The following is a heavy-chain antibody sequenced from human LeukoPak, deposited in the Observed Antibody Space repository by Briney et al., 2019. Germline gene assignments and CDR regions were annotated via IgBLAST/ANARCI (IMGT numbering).Heavy chain of an antibody. D-gene: IGHD6-13*01. CDR1: GFTFNTYS. CDR3: ATFIAAAG. Sequence: PGGSLRLSCEASGFTFNTYSMNWVRQAPGKGLEWVSAISGSGGSTYYADSVKGRFTISRDNSKNTLYLQMNSLRAEDTAVYYCATFIAAAGWGQGTLVTVSS. V-gene: IGHV3-23*01. J-gene: IGHJ4*02. CDR2: ISGSGGST.